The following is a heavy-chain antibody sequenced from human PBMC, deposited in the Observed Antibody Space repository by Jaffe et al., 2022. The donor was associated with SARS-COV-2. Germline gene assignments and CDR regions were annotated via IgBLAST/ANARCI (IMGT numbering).Heavy chain of an antibody. CDR3: GKDLLSGTSQGGIAN. Sequence: QVQLQESGPGLVKPSQTLSLICTVSGGSITSGGYYWSWIRQPAGKGLEWIGRIYPNGETNYNPSLKSRVTISIDTSNNQFSLKLSSVTAADTAVYYCGKDLLSGTSQGGIANWGQGTLVTVSS. CDR1: GGSITSGGYY. J-gene: IGHJ4*02. V-gene: IGHV4-61*02. D-gene: IGHD3-16*02. CDR2: IYPNGET.